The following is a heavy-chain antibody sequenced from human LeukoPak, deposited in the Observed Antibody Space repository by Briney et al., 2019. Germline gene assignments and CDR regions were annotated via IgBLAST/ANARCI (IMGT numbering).Heavy chain of an antibody. CDR2: IYEGVST. CDR1: GGSISRHC. CDR3: ANSEDYWNGYYNF. D-gene: IGHD3-3*01. J-gene: IGHJ4*02. V-gene: IGHV4-59*11. Sequence: HSETLSLTCTVSGGSISRHCWSWLRQPPGKGLEWIGYIYEGVSTNYNLSFKSRVTISVDTSKNHLSLDLSSVTAADTAVYYCANSEDYWNGYYNFWGQGTLVTVSS.